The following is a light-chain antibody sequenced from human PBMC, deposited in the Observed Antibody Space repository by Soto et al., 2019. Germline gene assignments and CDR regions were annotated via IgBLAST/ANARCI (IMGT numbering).Light chain of an antibody. CDR3: QQYNNWWT. V-gene: IGKV3-15*01. Sequence: EVVLTQSPATLSLSPGERATLSCRASESVNNYLAWYQQKPGRAPRLLIYGASTRATGIPARFSGSGSGTEFTLTISSLQSEDFAVYYCQQYNNWWTFGQGTKVDIK. CDR1: ESVNNY. J-gene: IGKJ1*01. CDR2: GAS.